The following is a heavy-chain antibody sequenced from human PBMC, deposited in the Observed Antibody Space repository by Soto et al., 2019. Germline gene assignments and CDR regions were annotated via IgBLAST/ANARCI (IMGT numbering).Heavy chain of an antibody. J-gene: IGHJ4*02. CDR3: ARHYYDSSGYLTH. V-gene: IGHV4-39*01. Sequence: QLQLQESGPGLVKPSETLSLTCTVSGGSISSSSYYWGWMRQPPGKGLEWIGRIYYSGSTYYNPSLKNRVTISVDTSQNQFSLKLSSVTGADTAVYYCARHYYDSSGYLTHWGQGTLVTVSS. CDR2: IYYSGST. CDR1: GGSISSSSYY. D-gene: IGHD3-22*01.